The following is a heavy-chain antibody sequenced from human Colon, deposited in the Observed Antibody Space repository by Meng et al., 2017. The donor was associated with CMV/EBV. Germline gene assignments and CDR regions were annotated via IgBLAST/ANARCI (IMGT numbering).Heavy chain of an antibody. J-gene: IGHJ3*02. CDR1: TFTTYD. D-gene: IGHD3-22*01. CDR3: ARGYYDDNGYNKYACDI. Sequence: TFTTYDIHWVRQATGQGLEWMAWMNPNSGNAAFAPKFQGRVSMTSDTSTSTAYMELSGLQFEDTAVYYCARGYYDDNGYNKYACDIWGQGTMVTVSS. V-gene: IGHV1-8*02. CDR2: MNPNSGNA.